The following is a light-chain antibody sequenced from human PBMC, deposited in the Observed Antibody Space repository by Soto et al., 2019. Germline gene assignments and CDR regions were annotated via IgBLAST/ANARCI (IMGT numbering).Light chain of an antibody. CDR1: QSVRSY. V-gene: IGKV3-11*01. J-gene: IGKJ4*01. CDR2: DAS. CDR3: QQRSNWLT. Sequence: EIVLTQSPATLSLSPGERATLSCRASQSVRSYLAWYQQKPGQAPRLLIYDASNRATGIPARFSGSGSGTDFTITISSLEPEDFAVDYCQQRSNWLTFGGGTKVEIK.